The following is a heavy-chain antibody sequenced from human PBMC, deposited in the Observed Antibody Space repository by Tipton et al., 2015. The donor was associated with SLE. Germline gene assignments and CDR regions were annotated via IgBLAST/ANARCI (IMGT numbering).Heavy chain of an antibody. CDR2: SNHSGTT. CDR3: ARRGKKDGYNSDRGVDL. V-gene: IGHV4-34*01. J-gene: IGHJ2*01. CDR1: NGSLSGYY. D-gene: IGHD5-24*01. Sequence: TLSLTCTVYNGSLSGYYWICIRQPPGPGLEWIVESNHSGTTNYNPSLKSRVTISVDTSKNQFSLKLTSVTAADMAVYYCARRGKKDGYNSDRGVDLWGRGTLVTVSS.